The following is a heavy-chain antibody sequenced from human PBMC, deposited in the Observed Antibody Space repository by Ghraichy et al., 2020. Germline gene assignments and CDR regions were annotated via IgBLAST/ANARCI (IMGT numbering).Heavy chain of an antibody. CDR2: VSFDGSDT. Sequence: GGSLRLSCVASGFTFRNYWMYWVRQAPGEGLMWVSRVSFDGSDTNYADSVKGRFTVSRDNAKNTLYLQMNSLRPEDTAVYYCARDPESGYPHWYFDLWGRGTLVTVSS. D-gene: IGHD5-12*01. CDR3: ARDPESGYPHWYFDL. J-gene: IGHJ2*01. V-gene: IGHV3-74*01. CDR1: GFTFRNYW.